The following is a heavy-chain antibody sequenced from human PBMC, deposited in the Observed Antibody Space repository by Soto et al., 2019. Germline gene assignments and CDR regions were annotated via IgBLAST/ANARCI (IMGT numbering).Heavy chain of an antibody. CDR3: ARYMSSGWYYRDDAFDI. Sequence: EVQLVQSGAEVKKPGESLKISCRDSGYSFTSYWIGWLRQMPEKGLEWMGIIYLGDSDTIYSPSFQGQVTISADKSISTAYLQGSSLRASDTAMYYCARYMSSGWYYRDDAFDIWGLGTMVTVSS. J-gene: IGHJ3*02. CDR2: IYLGDSDT. D-gene: IGHD6-19*01. V-gene: IGHV5-51*01. CDR1: GYSFTSYW.